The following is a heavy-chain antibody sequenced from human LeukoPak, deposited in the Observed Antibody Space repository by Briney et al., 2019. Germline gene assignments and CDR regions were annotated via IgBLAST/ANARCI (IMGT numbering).Heavy chain of an antibody. J-gene: IGHJ4*02. CDR2: ISSSSSYI. D-gene: IGHD3-22*01. Sequence: GGSLRLSCAASGFTFSSYSMNWVRQAPGKGLEWVSSISSSSSYIYYADSVKGRFTISRDNAKNSLYLQMNSLRAEDTAVYYCAGDRAPYYYDSSGYDYWGQGTLVTVSS. CDR3: AGDRAPYYYDSSGYDY. V-gene: IGHV3-21*01. CDR1: GFTFSSYS.